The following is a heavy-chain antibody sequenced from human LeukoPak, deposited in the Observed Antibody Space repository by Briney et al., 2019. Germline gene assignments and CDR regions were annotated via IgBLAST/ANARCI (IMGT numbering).Heavy chain of an antibody. Sequence: GGSLRLSCAASGFTFSSYAMSWVRQAPVKGLEWVSAISGSGGSTYYADSVKGRFTISRDNSKNTLYLQMNSLRAEDTAVYYCAKGPYYDSSGYYYGRDDWGQGTLVTVSS. CDR2: ISGSGGST. V-gene: IGHV3-23*01. CDR1: GFTFSSYA. CDR3: AKGPYYDSSGYYYGRDD. J-gene: IGHJ4*02. D-gene: IGHD3-22*01.